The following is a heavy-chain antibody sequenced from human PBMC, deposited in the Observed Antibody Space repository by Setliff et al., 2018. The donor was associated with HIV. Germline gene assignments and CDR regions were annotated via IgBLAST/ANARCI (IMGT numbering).Heavy chain of an antibody. Sequence: ASVKVSCKASGYSFADYAMNWVRQAPRQGLEWMGYINTNTGNPTYAQGFTGRFVFSFDTSVTTAYLQITGLRTEDTAVYFCARGGTHYDFWSGCRLGYLDLWGRGTLVTVSS. CDR2: INTNTGNP. CDR3: ARGGTHYDFWSGCRLGYLDL. D-gene: IGHD3-3*01. CDR1: GYSFADYA. V-gene: IGHV7-4-1*02. J-gene: IGHJ2*01.